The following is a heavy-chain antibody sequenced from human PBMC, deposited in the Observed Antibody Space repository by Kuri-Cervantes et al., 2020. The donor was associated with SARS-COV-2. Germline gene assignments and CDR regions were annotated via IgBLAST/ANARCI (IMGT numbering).Heavy chain of an antibody. CDR3: AKKFESSGIAAAGTEMYFDY. V-gene: IGHV3-74*01. CDR2: INSDGSST. J-gene: IGHJ4*02. Sequence: GGSLRLSCAASGFTFSSYWMHWVRQAPGKGLVWVSRINSDGSSTSYADSVKGRFTISRDNAKNTLYLQMNSLRAGDTAVYYCAKKFESSGIAAAGTEMYFDYWGQGTLVTVSS. D-gene: IGHD6-13*01. CDR1: GFTFSSYW.